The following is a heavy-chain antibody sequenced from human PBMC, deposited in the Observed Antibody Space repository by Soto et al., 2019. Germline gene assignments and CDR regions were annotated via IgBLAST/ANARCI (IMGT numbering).Heavy chain of an antibody. CDR2: ISSSSSYI. CDR3: AKALRFGDLWAHYYYMDV. CDR1: GFTFSSYS. Sequence: PGGSLRLSCAASGFTFSSYSMNWVRQAPGKGLEWVSSISSSSSYIYYADSVKGRFTISRDNSKNTLYLQMNSLRAEDTAVYYCAKALRFGDLWAHYYYMDVWGKGTTVTV. J-gene: IGHJ6*03. V-gene: IGHV3-21*04. D-gene: IGHD3-10*01.